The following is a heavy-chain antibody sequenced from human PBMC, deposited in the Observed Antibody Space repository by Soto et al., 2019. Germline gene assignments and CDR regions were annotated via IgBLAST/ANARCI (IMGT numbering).Heavy chain of an antibody. CDR2: INHSGST. V-gene: IGHV4-34*01. Sequence: PSETLSLTCAVYGGSFSGYYWTWIRQPPGTGLEWIGEINHSGSTNYNPSLKSRVTISVDTSKSQFSLKLTSVTAADTAVYYCARDKITGLFDYWGQGTLVTVPQ. CDR1: GGSFSGYY. J-gene: IGHJ4*02. D-gene: IGHD2-8*02. CDR3: ARDKITGLFDY.